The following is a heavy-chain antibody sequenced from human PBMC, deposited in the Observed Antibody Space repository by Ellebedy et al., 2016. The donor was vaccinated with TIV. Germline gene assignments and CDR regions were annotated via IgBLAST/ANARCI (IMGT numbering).Heavy chain of an antibody. D-gene: IGHD3-10*01. Sequence: LRLXXTVSGGSVNNGDYYWSWIRQPPGKGLEYIGHIYHSGSTYYNPSLKSRVTMSVDTTKKHISLRLSSVTAADTAVYYCARVGDYYGSGSLDYWGRGTLVAVSS. CDR1: GGSVNNGDYY. CDR2: IYHSGST. CDR3: ARVGDYYGSGSLDY. J-gene: IGHJ4*02. V-gene: IGHV4-30-4*01.